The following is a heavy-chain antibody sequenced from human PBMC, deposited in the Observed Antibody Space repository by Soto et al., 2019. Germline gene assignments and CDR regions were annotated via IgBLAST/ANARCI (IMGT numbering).Heavy chain of an antibody. CDR3: DREILFYDSDGFSWDDAFDI. CDR1: GGSLSSSAYS. J-gene: IGHJ3*02. CDR2: IYQSGST. D-gene: IGHD3-22*01. V-gene: IGHV4-30-2*01. Sequence: QMHLQESGSGLVKPSQTLSLTCAVSGGSLSSSAYSWSWIRQPPGKGLEWIGFIYQSGSTYYNPSLKSRVNMSIDRPKNQFSLKLSSVTAADTAVYYCDREILFYDSDGFSWDDAFDIWGQGTMVNVSS.